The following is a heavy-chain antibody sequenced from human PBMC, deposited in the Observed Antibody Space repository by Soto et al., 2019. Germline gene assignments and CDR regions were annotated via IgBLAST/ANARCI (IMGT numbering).Heavy chain of an antibody. CDR1: GFTVSSNY. J-gene: IGHJ3*02. D-gene: IGHD2-15*01. V-gene: IGHV3-66*01. CDR2: IYSGGST. CDR3: ARDYCSGGSCYSGAFDI. Sequence: GESLKISCAASGFTVSSNYMSWVRQAPGKGLEWVSVIYSGGSTYYADSVKGRFTISRDNSKNTLYLQMNSLRAEDTAVYYCARDYCSGGSCYSGAFDIWGQGTMVTVSS.